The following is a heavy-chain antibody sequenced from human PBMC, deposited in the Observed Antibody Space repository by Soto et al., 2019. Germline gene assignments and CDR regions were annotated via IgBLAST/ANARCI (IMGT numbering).Heavy chain of an antibody. CDR2: INHSGST. CDR3: ARELGYCSSTSCYSQPLFDY. V-gene: IGHV4-34*01. CDR1: GGSFSGYY. Sequence: SETLSLTCAVYGGSFSGYYWSWIRQPPGKGLEWIGEINHSGSTNYNPSLKSRVTISVDTSKNQFSLKLNSVTAADTAVYYCARELGYCSSTSCYSQPLFDYWGQGTLVTVSS. J-gene: IGHJ4*02. D-gene: IGHD2-2*02.